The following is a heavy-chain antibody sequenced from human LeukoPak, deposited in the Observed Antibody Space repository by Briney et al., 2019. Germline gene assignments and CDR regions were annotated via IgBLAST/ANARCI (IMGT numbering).Heavy chain of an antibody. CDR1: GFTVSHNY. Sequence: GGSLRLSCAASGFTVSHNYMSWVRQAPGKGLELVSLVYSYSGTYYAESVKGRFTISRDTSKNTLYLQMNSLRREDTAVYYCAKDRRDTAMAPYYYYYMDVWGKGTTVTVSS. CDR2: VYSYSGT. D-gene: IGHD5-18*01. CDR3: AKDRRDTAMAPYYYYYMDV. J-gene: IGHJ6*03. V-gene: IGHV3-66*03.